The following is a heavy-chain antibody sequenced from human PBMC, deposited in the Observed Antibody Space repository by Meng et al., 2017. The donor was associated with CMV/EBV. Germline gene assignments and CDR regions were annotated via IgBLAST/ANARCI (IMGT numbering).Heavy chain of an antibody. J-gene: IGHJ3*02. CDR3: ARERIAAAGTDAFDI. CDR2: IYSGGST. Sequence: GESLKISCAASGFSYSDAWMSWVRQAPGKGLEWVSVIYSGGSTYYADSVKGRFTISRDNSKNTLYLQMNSLRAEDTAVYYCARERIAAAGTDAFDIWGQGTMVTVSS. D-gene: IGHD6-13*01. V-gene: IGHV3-66*02. CDR1: GFSYSDAW.